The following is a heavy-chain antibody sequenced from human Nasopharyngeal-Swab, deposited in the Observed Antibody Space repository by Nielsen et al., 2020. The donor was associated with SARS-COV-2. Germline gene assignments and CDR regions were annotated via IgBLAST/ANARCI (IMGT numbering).Heavy chain of an antibody. CDR3: AKDTSSYISGWFDP. D-gene: IGHD6-13*01. J-gene: IGHJ5*02. CDR1: GFTFDDYA. V-gene: IGHV3-9*01. Sequence: SLKISCAASGFTFDDYAMHWVRQAPGKGLEWVSGISWNSGSIGYADSVKGRFTISRDNAKNSLYLQMNSLRAEDTALYYCAKDTSSYISGWFDPWGQGTLVTVSS. CDR2: ISWNSGSI.